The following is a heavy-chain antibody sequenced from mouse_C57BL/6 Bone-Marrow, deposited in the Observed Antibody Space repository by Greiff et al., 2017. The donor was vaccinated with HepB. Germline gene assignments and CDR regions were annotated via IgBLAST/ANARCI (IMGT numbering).Heavy chain of an antibody. CDR2: IYPGSGST. V-gene: IGHV1-55*01. CDR1: GYTFTSYW. Sequence: QVQLKQPGAELVKPGASVKMSCKASGYTFTSYWITWVKQRPGQGLEWIGDIYPGSGSTNYNEKFKSKATLTVDTSSSTAYMQLSSLTSEDSAVYYCARRDSSGYEAWFAYWGQGTLVTVSA. CDR3: ARRDSSGYEAWFAY. J-gene: IGHJ3*01. D-gene: IGHD3-2*02.